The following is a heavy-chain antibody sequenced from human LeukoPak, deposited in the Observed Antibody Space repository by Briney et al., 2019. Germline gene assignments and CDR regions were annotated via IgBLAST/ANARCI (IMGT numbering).Heavy chain of an antibody. CDR2: ISGSGGST. CDR3: SKDRSYYGSGNSYFDF. Sequence: GGSLRLSCAASGFTFTNYAMSWVRQAPGKGLEWVSAISGSGGSTYYAESVKGRFAISRDNSKNTLYLQMNSLRAEDTAVYYCSKDRSYYGSGNSYFDFWGQGTLVTVSS. D-gene: IGHD3-10*01. V-gene: IGHV3-23*01. J-gene: IGHJ4*02. CDR1: GFTFTNYA.